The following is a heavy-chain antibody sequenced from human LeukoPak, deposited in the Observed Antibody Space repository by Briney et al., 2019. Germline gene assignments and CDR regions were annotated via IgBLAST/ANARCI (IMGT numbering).Heavy chain of an antibody. Sequence: ASVKVSCKASGYTFTSYYMHWVRQAPGQGLEWMGWISAYNGNTNYAQKLQGRVTMTTDTSTSTAYMELRSLRSDDTAVYYCARGGDYGDYGDPFDYWGQGTLVTVSS. CDR1: GYTFTSYY. CDR3: ARGGDYGDYGDPFDY. J-gene: IGHJ4*02. CDR2: ISAYNGNT. D-gene: IGHD4-17*01. V-gene: IGHV1-18*04.